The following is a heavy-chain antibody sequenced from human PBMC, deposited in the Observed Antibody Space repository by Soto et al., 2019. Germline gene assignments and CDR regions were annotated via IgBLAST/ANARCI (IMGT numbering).Heavy chain of an antibody. V-gene: IGHV3-7*01. D-gene: IGHD3-10*01. CDR1: GFTFSSYW. Sequence: GGSLRLSCAASGFTFSSYWMSWVRQAPGKGLEWVANIKQDGSEKYYVDSVKGRFTISRDNAKNSLYLQMNSLRAEDTAVYYCARDLLPDYGSGTYYASWGQGTLVTVPS. CDR3: ARDLLPDYGSGTYYAS. CDR2: IKQDGSEK. J-gene: IGHJ4*02.